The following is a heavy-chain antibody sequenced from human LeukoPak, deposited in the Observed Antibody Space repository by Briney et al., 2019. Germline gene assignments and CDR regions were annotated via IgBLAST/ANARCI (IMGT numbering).Heavy chain of an antibody. CDR2: IRYDGSNK. CDR3: AKDGGFGYGSGSYRSDY. CDR1: GFTFSSYG. J-gene: IGHJ4*02. V-gene: IGHV3-30*02. Sequence: GGSLRLSCAASGFTFSSYGMHWVRQAPGKGLEWVAFIRYDGSNKYYADSVKGRFTISRDNSKNTLYLQMNSLRAEDTAVYYCAKDGGFGYGSGSYRSDYWGQGTLVTVSS. D-gene: IGHD3-10*01.